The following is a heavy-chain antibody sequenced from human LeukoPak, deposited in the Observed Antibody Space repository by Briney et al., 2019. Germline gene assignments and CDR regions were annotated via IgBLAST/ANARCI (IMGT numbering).Heavy chain of an antibody. CDR3: AKDYPWVTMVRGAPDY. CDR1: GFTFSSYA. D-gene: IGHD3-10*01. Sequence: GSLRLSCAASGFTFSSYAMSWVRQAPGKGLEWVAVISYDGSNKYYADSVKGRFTISRDNSKNTLYLQMNSLRAEDTAVYYCAKDYPWVTMVRGAPDYWGQGTLVTVSS. J-gene: IGHJ4*02. CDR2: ISYDGSNK. V-gene: IGHV3-30*18.